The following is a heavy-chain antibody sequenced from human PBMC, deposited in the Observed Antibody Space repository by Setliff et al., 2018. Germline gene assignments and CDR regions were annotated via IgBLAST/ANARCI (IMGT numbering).Heavy chain of an antibody. CDR2: ISSSSSYI. V-gene: IGHV3-21*01. J-gene: IGHJ6*02. CDR1: GFTFSSYS. D-gene: IGHD5-18*01. Sequence: GGSLRLSCAASGFTFSSYSMNWVRQAPGKGLEWVSSISSSSSYIYYADSVKGRFTISRDNAKNSLYLQMSSLRAEDTAVYYCARDRTAMVTHYGMDVWGQGTTVTVSS. CDR3: ARDRTAMVTHYGMDV.